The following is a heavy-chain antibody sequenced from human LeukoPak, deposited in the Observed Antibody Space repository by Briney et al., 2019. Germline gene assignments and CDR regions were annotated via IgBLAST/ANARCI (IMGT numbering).Heavy chain of an antibody. D-gene: IGHD2-2*01. Sequence: SQTLSLTCTVSGGSISSGSYYWSWIRQPAGKGLEWIARIYTSGSTNYNPSLKSRVTISVDTSKNQFSLKLSSVTAAGTAVYYCAREIGYCSSTSCYLAAFDIWGQGTMVTVSS. V-gene: IGHV4-61*02. CDR2: IYTSGST. J-gene: IGHJ3*02. CDR1: GGSISSGSYY. CDR3: AREIGYCSSTSCYLAAFDI.